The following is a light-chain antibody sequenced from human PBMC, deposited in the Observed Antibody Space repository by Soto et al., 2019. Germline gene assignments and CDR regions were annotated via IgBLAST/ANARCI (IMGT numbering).Light chain of an antibody. Sequence: DIVLTQSPDSLAVSLGERATINCKSSQSVLYNSENKNYLAWYQQKPGQPPKLLIYWASTRESGVPDRCSGSGSGTDFALTISSLQAEDVAVYYCQQYYATPLTFGGGTKVEIK. CDR3: QQYYATPLT. CDR1: QSVLYNSENKNY. CDR2: WAS. V-gene: IGKV4-1*01. J-gene: IGKJ4*01.